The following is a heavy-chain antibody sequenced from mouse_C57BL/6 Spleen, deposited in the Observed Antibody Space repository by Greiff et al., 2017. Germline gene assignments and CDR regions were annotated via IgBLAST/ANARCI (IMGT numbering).Heavy chain of an antibody. CDR2: INPYNGDT. D-gene: IGHD2-5*01. CDR3: ARQRGYSNYDYFDY. Sequence: VQLQQSGPELVKPGDSVKISCKASGYSFTGYFMNWVMQSHGKSLEWIGRINPYNGDTFYNQKFKGKATLTVDKSSSTAHMELRSLTSEDSAVYYCARQRGYSNYDYFDYWGQGTTLTVSS. J-gene: IGHJ2*01. CDR1: GYSFTGYF. V-gene: IGHV1-20*01.